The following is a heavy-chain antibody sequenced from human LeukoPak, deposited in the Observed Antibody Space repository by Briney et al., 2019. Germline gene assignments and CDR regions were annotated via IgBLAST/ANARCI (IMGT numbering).Heavy chain of an antibody. CDR2: ISGGGGRT. D-gene: IGHD3-10*01. V-gene: IGHV3-23*01. CDR1: GFTFSSYA. J-gene: IGHJ4*02. Sequence: PWGSLRLSCAASGFTFSSYATSWVRQAPEKGLEWVSAISGGGGRTYYTDSVKGRFTISRDNSKNTLYLQLNSLIVEDTAVYYCAKEPDGSGSHYSHFDYWGQGTLVTVSS. CDR3: AKEPDGSGSHYSHFDY.